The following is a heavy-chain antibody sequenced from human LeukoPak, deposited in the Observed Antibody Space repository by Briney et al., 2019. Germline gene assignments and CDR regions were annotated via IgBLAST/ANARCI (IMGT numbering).Heavy chain of an antibody. J-gene: IGHJ3*02. CDR3: ARLITGTTTAFDI. Sequence: SETLSLTCSVSGGSISGYYWTWIRQPAGKGQEWIGRVYTSGSTHYNPSLKTRLTMSVDTSKNQFSLKLSSVTAADTAVYYCARLITGTTTAFDIWGQGTMVTVSS. CDR1: GGSISGYY. D-gene: IGHD1-7*01. CDR2: VYTSGST. V-gene: IGHV4-4*07.